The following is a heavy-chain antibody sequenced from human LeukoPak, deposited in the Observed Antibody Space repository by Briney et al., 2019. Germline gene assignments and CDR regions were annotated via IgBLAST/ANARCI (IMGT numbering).Heavy chain of an antibody. J-gene: IGHJ4*02. Sequence: PGGSLRLSCAASGFTFDDYAMHWVRQAPGKGLEWVSLISWDGGSTYYADSVKGRFTISRDNSKNSLYLQMNSLRAEDTALYYCAKGEGYDSSGYPFDYWGQGTLVTVSS. D-gene: IGHD3-22*01. V-gene: IGHV3-43D*04. CDR2: ISWDGGST. CDR1: GFTFDDYA. CDR3: AKGEGYDSSGYPFDY.